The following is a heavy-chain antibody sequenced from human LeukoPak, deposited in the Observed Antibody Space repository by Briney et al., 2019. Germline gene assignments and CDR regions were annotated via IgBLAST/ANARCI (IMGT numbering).Heavy chain of an antibody. Sequence: TVKVSCKASGGTFSSYAISWVRQAPGQGLEWMARIIPIFGTANYAQKFQGRVTITADESTSTAYMELSSLRSEDTAVYYCAREDGYCSSTSCLKDVWGQGTTVTVSS. J-gene: IGHJ6*02. CDR2: IIPIFGTA. CDR3: AREDGYCSSTSCLKDV. V-gene: IGHV1-69*13. CDR1: GGTFSSYA. D-gene: IGHD2-2*03.